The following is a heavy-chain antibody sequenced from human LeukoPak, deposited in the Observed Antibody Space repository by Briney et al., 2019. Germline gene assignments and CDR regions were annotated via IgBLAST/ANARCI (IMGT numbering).Heavy chain of an antibody. V-gene: IGHV3-11*01. J-gene: IGHJ6*02. CDR2: ISSSGSTI. Sequence: GGSLRLSCAASGFTFSDYYMSWIRQAPGKGLEWVSYISSSGSTIYYADSVKGRFTISRDNAKNSLYLQMNSLRAEDTAVYYCATSTVIDYYGMDVCGQGTTVTVSS. CDR1: GFTFSDYY. D-gene: IGHD4-17*01. CDR3: ATSTVIDYYGMDV.